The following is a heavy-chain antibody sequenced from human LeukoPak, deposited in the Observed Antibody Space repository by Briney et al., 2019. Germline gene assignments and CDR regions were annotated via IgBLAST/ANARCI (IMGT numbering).Heavy chain of an antibody. J-gene: IGHJ4*02. CDR3: ARSYYYDSSGHDY. CDR2: IYYSGST. D-gene: IGHD3-22*01. CDR1: GVSISSGDYY. V-gene: IGHV4-30-4*01. Sequence: SETLSLTCTVSGVSISSGDYYWSWIRQPPGKGLEWIGYIYYSGSTYYNPSLKSRVTISVDTSKNQFSLKLSSVTAADTAVYYCARSYYYDSSGHDYWGQGTLVTVSS.